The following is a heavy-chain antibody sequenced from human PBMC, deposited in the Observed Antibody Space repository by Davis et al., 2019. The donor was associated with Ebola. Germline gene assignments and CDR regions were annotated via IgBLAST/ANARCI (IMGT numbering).Heavy chain of an antibody. D-gene: IGHD7-27*01. Sequence: GGSLRLSCAASGFTVSNNYMSWVRQAPGQGLEWVSVIYRGGGTYYADSLKGRFSISRDNSKNTLFLQMNSLGAEDTAVYYCAKDGSNWDFDYWGQGTLVAVSS. CDR3: AKDGSNWDFDY. J-gene: IGHJ4*02. V-gene: IGHV3-66*02. CDR1: GFTVSNNY. CDR2: IYRGGGT.